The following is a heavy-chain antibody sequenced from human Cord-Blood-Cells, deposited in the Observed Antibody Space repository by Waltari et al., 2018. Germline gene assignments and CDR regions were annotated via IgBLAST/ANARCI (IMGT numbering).Heavy chain of an antibody. D-gene: IGHD6-13*01. CDR2: ISYDGSNK. V-gene: IGHV3-30*04. J-gene: IGHJ3*02. CDR3: ARYPSWYDAFDI. CDR1: GFTFSSYA. Sequence: QVQLVESGGGVVQPGRSLRLSCAASGFTFSSYAMQWFRQAPGKGLEWVAVISYDGSNKYYADSVKGRFTISRDNSKNTLYLQMNSLRAEDTAVYYCARYPSWYDAFDIWGHGTMVTVSS.